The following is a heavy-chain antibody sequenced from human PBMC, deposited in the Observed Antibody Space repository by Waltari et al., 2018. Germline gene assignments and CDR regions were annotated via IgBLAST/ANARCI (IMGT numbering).Heavy chain of an antibody. Sequence: GQIHRRGKTNYNPSLESRVTISIDTSNNQFSLKVASTTAADTAVYYCARYRGRGLYFDSWGQGILVTVSP. CDR3: ARYRGRGLYFDS. J-gene: IGHJ4*02. D-gene: IGHD2-15*01. CDR2: IHRRGKT. V-gene: IGHV4-34*09.